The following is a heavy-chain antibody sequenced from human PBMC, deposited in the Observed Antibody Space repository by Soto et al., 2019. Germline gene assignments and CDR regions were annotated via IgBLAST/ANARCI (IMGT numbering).Heavy chain of an antibody. J-gene: IGHJ4*02. Sequence: GGRWISKKTKKTVEWLAHIFSNDETSYSTSLKSRLTISKDTSKSQVVLTMNNMDPVDTASYCCARITQGATIIGYWGQATLATVPS. CDR2: IFSNDET. CDR1: G. V-gene: IGHV2-26*01. CDR3: ARITQGATIIGY. D-gene: IGHD1-26*01.